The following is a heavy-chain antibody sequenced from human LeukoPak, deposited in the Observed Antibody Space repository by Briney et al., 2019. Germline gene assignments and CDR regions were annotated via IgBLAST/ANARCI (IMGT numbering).Heavy chain of an antibody. D-gene: IGHD2-2*01. CDR2: IYYSGST. CDR3: ARRTTTYCSSTSCYAGWFDP. CDR1: GYSITTGYY. V-gene: IGHV4-38-2*02. Sequence: PSETLSLTCTVFGYSITTGYYWGWIRQPPGKGLEWIGNIYYSGSTYYNPSLKSRVTISVDTSKNQFSLKLNSVTAADTAVYYCARRTTTYCSSTSCYAGWFDPRGQGTLVTVSS. J-gene: IGHJ5*02.